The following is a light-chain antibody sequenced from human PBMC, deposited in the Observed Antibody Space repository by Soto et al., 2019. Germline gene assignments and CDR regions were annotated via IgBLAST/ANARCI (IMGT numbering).Light chain of an antibody. Sequence: DIQMTQSPSSLSASVGDRVTITCRASQSSSSYLNWYQQKPGNAPNLLINDASTLQSGVPSGFSGSGSGTDVTLTISSLQPEDFATDYCQQSYSTPRTFGQGTKVDIK. CDR1: QSSSSY. V-gene: IGKV1-39*01. J-gene: IGKJ1*01. CDR3: QQSYSTPRT. CDR2: DAS.